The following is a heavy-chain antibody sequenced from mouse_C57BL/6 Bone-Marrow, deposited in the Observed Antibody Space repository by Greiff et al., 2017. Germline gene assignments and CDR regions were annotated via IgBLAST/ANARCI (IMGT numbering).Heavy chain of an antibody. CDR2: IDPENGDT. CDR3: TTWGTTVVAPYYFDY. CDR1: GFNIKDDY. D-gene: IGHD1-1*01. J-gene: IGHJ2*01. Sequence: EVQLQESGAELVRPGASVELSCTASGFNIKDDYMHWVKQRPEQGLEWIGWIDPENGDTEYASKFQGKATITADTSSNTAYLQLSSRTAEDTAVYYYTTWGTTVVAPYYFDYWGQGTTLTVSS. V-gene: IGHV14-4*01.